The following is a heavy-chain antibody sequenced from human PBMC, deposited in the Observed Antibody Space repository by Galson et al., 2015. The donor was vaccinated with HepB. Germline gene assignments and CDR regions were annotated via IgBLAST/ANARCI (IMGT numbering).Heavy chain of an antibody. Sequence: SVKASCKASHYTFTNYGVAWVRQAPGQGLEWMGWISGYNGNTFRARKFQGRLTMTTETSTSTAYMDLRSLTSDDPAVYYCARVLGREGFKPPDYWGQGTLVIVSS. CDR2: ISGYNGNT. J-gene: IGHJ4*02. CDR3: ARVLGREGFKPPDY. V-gene: IGHV1-18*01. D-gene: IGHD5-24*01. CDR1: HYTFTNYG.